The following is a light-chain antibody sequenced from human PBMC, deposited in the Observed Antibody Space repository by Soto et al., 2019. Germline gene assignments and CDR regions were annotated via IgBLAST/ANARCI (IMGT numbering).Light chain of an antibody. Sequence: EIVLTQSPATLSLSPGERATLSCRASQSVDTSLVWYQQKPGQAPSLLIYDASNRATGIPARFSGSGSGTDFTITISSLEPEDFAVYYCLHRTNWPLTFGGGTKVEIK. J-gene: IGKJ4*01. CDR3: LHRTNWPLT. CDR1: QSVDTS. CDR2: DAS. V-gene: IGKV3-11*01.